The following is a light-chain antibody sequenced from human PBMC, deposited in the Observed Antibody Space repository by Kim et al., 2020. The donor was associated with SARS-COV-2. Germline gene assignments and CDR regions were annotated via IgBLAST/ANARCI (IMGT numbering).Light chain of an antibody. J-gene: IGKJ1*01. Sequence: EIVLTQSPGTLSLSPGERATLSCRASQSVTSSYLAWYQQKPGQPPRPLIYGASNRATGIPDRFSGSGSGTDFTLTISRLESEDLAVYYCQQYGTSLRTFGQGTKVDIK. CDR1: QSVTSSY. V-gene: IGKV3-20*01. CDR2: GAS. CDR3: QQYGTSLRT.